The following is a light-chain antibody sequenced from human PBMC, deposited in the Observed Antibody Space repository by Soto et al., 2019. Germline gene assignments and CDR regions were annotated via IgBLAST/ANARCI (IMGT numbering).Light chain of an antibody. CDR1: QSVSSY. CDR3: QQGSTWPWT. CDR2: EAS. J-gene: IGKJ1*01. V-gene: IGKV3-11*01. Sequence: PGERATLSCRASQSVSSYIAWFQQRPGQAPRLLIYEASDRATGIPARFSGSGSGTDFTLIISSLEPEDFAVYYCQQGSTWPWTFGQGTKVDIK.